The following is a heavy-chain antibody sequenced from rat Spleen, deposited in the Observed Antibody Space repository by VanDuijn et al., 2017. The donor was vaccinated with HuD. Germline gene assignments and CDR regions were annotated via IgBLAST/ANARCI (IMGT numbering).Heavy chain of an antibody. V-gene: IGHV4-2*01. CDR2: INKDSSTI. Sequence: EVKLVESGGGLVQPGRSLKLSCAAAGFNFNDYWMGWVRQAPGKGLEWIGEINKDSSTIKYTPSLKEKFTISRDNAQNTLYLQMSKLGSEDTAIYYCAREERGVDYWGQGVMVTVSS. J-gene: IGHJ2*01. CDR3: AREERGVDY. CDR1: GFNFNDYW.